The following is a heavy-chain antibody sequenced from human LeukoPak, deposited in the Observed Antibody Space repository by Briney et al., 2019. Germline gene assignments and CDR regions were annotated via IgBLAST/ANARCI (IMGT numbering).Heavy chain of an antibody. D-gene: IGHD6-19*01. CDR1: GYTFTSYY. Sequence: ASVNVSCKASGYTFTSYYMHWVRQAPGQGLEWMGVINPSGGSTSYAQKFQGRVTMTRDTSTSTVYMELSSLRSEDTAVYYCARSGYSSGWYFEYFQHWGQGTLVTVSS. J-gene: IGHJ1*01. CDR3: ARSGYSSGWYFEYFQH. CDR2: INPSGGST. V-gene: IGHV1-46*01.